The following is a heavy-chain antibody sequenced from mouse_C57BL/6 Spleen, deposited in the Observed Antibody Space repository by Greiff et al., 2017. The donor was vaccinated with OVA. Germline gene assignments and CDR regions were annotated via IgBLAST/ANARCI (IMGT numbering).Heavy chain of an antibody. CDR3: SRAGGNYDLTFDY. D-gene: IGHD2-1*01. V-gene: IGHV1-69*01. CDR1: GYTFTSYW. J-gene: IGHJ2*01. Sequence: QVQLQQPGAELVMPGASVKLSCKASGYTFTSYWMHWVKQRPGQGLEWIGELDPSDSYTNYNQKFKGKSTLTVDKSSSTAYMQLSSLTSEDSAVYYCSRAGGNYDLTFDYWGQGTTLTVSS. CDR2: LDPSDSYT.